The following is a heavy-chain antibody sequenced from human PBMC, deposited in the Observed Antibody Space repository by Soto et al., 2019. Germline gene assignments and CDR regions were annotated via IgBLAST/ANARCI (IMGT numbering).Heavy chain of an antibody. CDR2: ISSRSYTI. Sequence: EVKLVESGGDLVQPGGSLRLSCAASGFTFSTYSMNWVRQAPGKGLEWVSYISSRSYTIYYVDSVKGRFTISRDNAKYSLYLQMNSLRDEDTAVYYCARGGSSSDNGMDVWGQGTTVTVSS. J-gene: IGHJ6*02. V-gene: IGHV3-48*02. D-gene: IGHD6-6*01. CDR1: GFTFSTYS. CDR3: ARGGSSSDNGMDV.